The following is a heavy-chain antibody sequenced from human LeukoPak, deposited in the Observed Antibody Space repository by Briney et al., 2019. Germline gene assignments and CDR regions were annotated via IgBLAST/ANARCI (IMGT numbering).Heavy chain of an antibody. J-gene: IGHJ4*02. V-gene: IGHV3-30*02. D-gene: IGHD2-21*02. CDR3: ARGSGGGYHSEGPQY. CDR2: VRYDGSNE. CDR1: GFVFSDYG. Sequence: PGGSLRLSCAASGFVFSDYGMHWVRQAPGKGLEWVAFVRYDGSNEYYADSMKGRFTISRDNSKNTLYLQMNSLRAEDTAVYPCARGSGGGYHSEGPQYWGLGTLVTVSS.